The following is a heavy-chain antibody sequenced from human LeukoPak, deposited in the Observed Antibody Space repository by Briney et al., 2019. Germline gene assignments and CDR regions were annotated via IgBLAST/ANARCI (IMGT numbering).Heavy chain of an antibody. CDR2: VDPGDGEA. CDR1: GYTFTDYF. V-gene: IGHV1-69-2*01. D-gene: IGHD6-13*01. Sequence: ASVKVSCKASGYTFTDYFIHWVHQAPGKGLEWMGHVDPGDGEAVYADIFLRRGTFIAGTSTHTVYIVVGSLTSDDSAVYYCAKVSSTLAAAGALTFDYWGQGTLVIVSS. CDR3: AKVSSTLAAAGALTFDY. J-gene: IGHJ4*02.